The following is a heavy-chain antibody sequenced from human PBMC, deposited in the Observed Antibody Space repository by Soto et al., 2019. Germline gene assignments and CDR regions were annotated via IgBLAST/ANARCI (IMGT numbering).Heavy chain of an antibody. CDR2: ISYDGSNK. CDR1: GFTFSSYG. Sequence: PGGSLRLSCAASGFTFSSYGMHWVRQAPGKGLEWVAVISYDGSNKYYADSVKGRSTISRDNSKNTLYLQMNSLRAEDTAVYYCAKDSPSQTYYYDSSGISIWGQGTMVTVSS. D-gene: IGHD3-22*01. J-gene: IGHJ3*02. CDR3: AKDSPSQTYYYDSSGISI. V-gene: IGHV3-30*18.